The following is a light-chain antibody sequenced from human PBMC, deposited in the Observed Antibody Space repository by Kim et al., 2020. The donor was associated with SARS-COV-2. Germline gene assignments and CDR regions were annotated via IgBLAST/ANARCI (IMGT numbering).Light chain of an antibody. CDR1: QRVSSSY. CDR2: GAS. J-gene: IGKJ1*01. CDR3: QQYGSSPWT. V-gene: IGKV3-20*01. Sequence: EIVLTQSPGTLSLSPGERATLSCRASQRVSSSYLAWYQQKPGQAPSLLIYGASSRATGIPDRFSGSGSETDFTLTISRLEPEDFAVYYCQQYGSSPWTFGQGTKVEIK.